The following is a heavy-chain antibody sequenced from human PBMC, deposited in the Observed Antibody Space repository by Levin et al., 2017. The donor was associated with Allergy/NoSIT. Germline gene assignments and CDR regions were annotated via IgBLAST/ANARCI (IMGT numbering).Heavy chain of an antibody. V-gene: IGHV4-59*01. J-gene: IGHJ5*02. Sequence: PGGSLRLSCTVSGGSISTYYWSWIRQPPGKGLEWIGYIYYSGGTTYNPSLKSRVTILVDTSKNHFSLKLRSVTAADTAVYYCARDGSGSFFNWFDPWGQGTLVTVSS. CDR2: IYYSGGT. D-gene: IGHD3-10*01. CDR3: ARDGSGSFFNWFDP. CDR1: GGSISTYY.